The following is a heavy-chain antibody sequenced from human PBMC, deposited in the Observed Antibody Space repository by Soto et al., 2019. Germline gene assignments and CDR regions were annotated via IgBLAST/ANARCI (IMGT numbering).Heavy chain of an antibody. V-gene: IGHV1-69*13. CDR1: GGTFSGYA. J-gene: IGHJ4*02. CDR3: ARSRHSSGYYFDY. Sequence: GASVKVSCKASGGTFSGYAISWVRQAPGQGLEWMGGIIPIFCTANYAQKLQGRVTITAEESTSTAYMELSSLRSEDTAVYYCARSRHSSGYYFDYWRQGTLVTVSS. D-gene: IGHD6-19*01. CDR2: IIPIFCTA.